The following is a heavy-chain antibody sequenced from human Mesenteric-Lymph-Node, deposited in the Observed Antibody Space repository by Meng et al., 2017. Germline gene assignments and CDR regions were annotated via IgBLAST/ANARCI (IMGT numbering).Heavy chain of an antibody. CDR2: IYYSGST. D-gene: IGHD6-19*01. Sequence: SETLSLTCTVSGDSVSSSTSYYWSWIRQPPGKGLEWIGYIYYSGSTNYNPPLKSRVTISVDTSKNQFSLKPSSVTAADTAVYYCARGRRIAVAWGQGTLVTVSS. CDR3: ARGRRIAVA. V-gene: IGHV4-61*01. CDR1: GDSVSSSTSYY. J-gene: IGHJ4*02.